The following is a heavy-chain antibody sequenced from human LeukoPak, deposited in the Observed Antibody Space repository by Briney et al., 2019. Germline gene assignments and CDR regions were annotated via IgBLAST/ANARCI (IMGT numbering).Heavy chain of an antibody. Sequence: GGSLRLSCAASGFTFSSYEMNWVRQAPGKGLEWVSYISSSGSTIYYADSVKGRFTIPRDNSKNTLYLQMNSLRVEDTAVYYCARGGELLGAFDIWGQGTMVTVSS. CDR1: GFTFSSYE. D-gene: IGHD1-26*01. J-gene: IGHJ3*02. V-gene: IGHV3-48*03. CDR3: ARGGELLGAFDI. CDR2: ISSSGSTI.